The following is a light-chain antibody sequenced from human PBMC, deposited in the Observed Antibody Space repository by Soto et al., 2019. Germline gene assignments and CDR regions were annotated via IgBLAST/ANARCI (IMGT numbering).Light chain of an antibody. CDR3: TSYTTSSTPVV. Sequence: QSALTQPASVSASPGQSITISCTGTSSDISTYNYVSWYQQYPGKAPKLMIFDVSNRPSGVSNRFSGSKSGNTASLTISGLQAEDEADYYCTSYTTSSTPVVFGGGTKLTVL. CDR1: SSDISTYNY. J-gene: IGLJ2*01. V-gene: IGLV2-14*03. CDR2: DVS.